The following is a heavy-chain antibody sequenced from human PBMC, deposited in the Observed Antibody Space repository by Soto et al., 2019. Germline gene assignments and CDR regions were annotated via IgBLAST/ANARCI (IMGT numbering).Heavy chain of an antibody. D-gene: IGHD2-2*01. CDR2: MWYDGRNK. V-gene: IGHV3-33*01. Sequence: QVQLVESGGGVVQPGRSLRLSCAASGFTFSNYGMHWVRQAPGKGLEWVAVMWYDGRNKYYADSLKGRFTISRDNSKNSLYLRMNGLRVEDTAGDSGVRSGTSWGPDYWGQGTMVTVSS. CDR1: GFTFSNYG. CDR3: VRSGTSWGPDY. J-gene: IGHJ4*02.